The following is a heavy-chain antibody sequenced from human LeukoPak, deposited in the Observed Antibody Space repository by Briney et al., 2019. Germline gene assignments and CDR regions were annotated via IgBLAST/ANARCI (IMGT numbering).Heavy chain of an antibody. CDR2: IYSDGSRP. CDR1: GITFSTYW. D-gene: IGHD2-15*01. Sequence: GGSLRLSCAASGITFSTYWMHWVRQAPGKELVRVSRIYSDGSRPSYADSVKGRFTISRDNAKNSLYLQMNSLRAEDTAVYYCAREYCSGGSCYPHYWGQGTLVTVSS. J-gene: IGHJ4*02. CDR3: AREYCSGGSCYPHY. V-gene: IGHV3-74*01.